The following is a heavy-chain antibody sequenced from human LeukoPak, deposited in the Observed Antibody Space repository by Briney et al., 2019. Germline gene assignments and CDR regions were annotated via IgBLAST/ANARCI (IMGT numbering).Heavy chain of an antibody. CDR2: INHSGST. CDR1: GGSFSGYY. J-gene: IGHJ6*02. D-gene: IGHD2-21*01. CDR3: LWYYYYYGMDV. Sequence: SETLYLTCAVYGGSFSGYYWSWIRQPPGKGLEWIGEINHSGSTNYNPSLKSRVTISVDTSKNQFSLKLSSVTAADTAVYYCLWYYYYYGMDVWGQGTTVTVSS. V-gene: IGHV4-34*01.